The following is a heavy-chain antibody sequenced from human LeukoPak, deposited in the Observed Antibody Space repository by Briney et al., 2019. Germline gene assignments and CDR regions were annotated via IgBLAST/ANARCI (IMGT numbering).Heavy chain of an antibody. CDR1: GGSISSSSYY. CDR3: ARGRERGSDY. CDR2: IYYSGST. D-gene: IGHD1-26*01. V-gene: IGHV4-39*07. J-gene: IGHJ4*02. Sequence: SETLSLTCTVSGGSISSSSYYWGWIRQPPGKGLEWIGAIYYSGSTYYNPSLQSRVTISVDRSKNQFSLYLSSVTAADTAVYYCARGRERGSDYWGQGTLVTVSS.